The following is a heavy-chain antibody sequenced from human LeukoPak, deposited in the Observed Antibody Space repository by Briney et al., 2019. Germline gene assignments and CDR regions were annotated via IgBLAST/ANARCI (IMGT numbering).Heavy chain of an antibody. V-gene: IGHV3-23*01. CDR2: ISGSGGST. CDR3: AKGPYSGCDYTYCDY. Sequence: GGSLRLSCAASGFTFSSYAMSWVRQAPGKGLGWVSAISGSGGSTYYADSVKGRFTISRDNSKNTLYLQMNSLRAEDTAVYYCAKGPYSGCDYTYCDYWGQGALVTVSS. CDR1: GFTFSSYA. J-gene: IGHJ4*02. D-gene: IGHD5-12*01.